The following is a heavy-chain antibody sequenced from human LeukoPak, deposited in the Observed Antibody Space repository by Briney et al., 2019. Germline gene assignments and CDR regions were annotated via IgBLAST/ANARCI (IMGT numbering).Heavy chain of an antibody. CDR2: VSWNGAYT. V-gene: IGHV3-20*04. CDR3: ARRKGPYGSGTYYDS. J-gene: IGHJ4*02. D-gene: IGHD3-10*01. CDR1: GFPFDDYG. Sequence: GGSLRLSCAASGFPFDDYGMSWVRLAPGKGLAWVSGVSWNGAYTEYADSVRGRFTISRDNAKKSLYLQMNSLRVDDTALYYCARRKGPYGSGTYYDSWGQGTLVSVSS.